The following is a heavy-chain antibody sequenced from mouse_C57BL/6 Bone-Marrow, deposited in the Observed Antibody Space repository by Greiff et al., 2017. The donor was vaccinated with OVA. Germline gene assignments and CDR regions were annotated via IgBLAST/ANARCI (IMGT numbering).Heavy chain of an antibody. D-gene: IGHD1-1*01. J-gene: IGHJ2*01. CDR3: TRDYYGTPDY. CDR2: LSSGGDYI. V-gene: IGHV5-9-1*02. CDR1: GFTFSSYA. Sequence: EVKLVESGEGLVKPGGSLKLSCAASGFTFSSYAMSWVRQTPEKRLEWVAYLSSGGDYIYYADTVKGRFTISRDNARNTLYLQMSSLKSEDTAMYYCTRDYYGTPDYWGQGTTLTVSS.